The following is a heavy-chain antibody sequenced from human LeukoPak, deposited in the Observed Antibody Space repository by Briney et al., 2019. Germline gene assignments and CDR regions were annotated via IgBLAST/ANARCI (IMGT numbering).Heavy chain of an antibody. CDR2: ISAYNGNT. D-gene: IGHD3-22*01. J-gene: IGHJ3*02. CDR3: ARFPPHSISPIDNDKGI. Sequence: ASVKVSCKASGYTFTSYGISWVRQAPGQGLEWMGWISAYNGNTNYAQKPQGRVTMTTDTSTSTAYMELRSLRSDDTAVYYCARFPPHSISPIDNDKGIWGQGTMVTVSS. V-gene: IGHV1-18*01. CDR1: GYTFTSYG.